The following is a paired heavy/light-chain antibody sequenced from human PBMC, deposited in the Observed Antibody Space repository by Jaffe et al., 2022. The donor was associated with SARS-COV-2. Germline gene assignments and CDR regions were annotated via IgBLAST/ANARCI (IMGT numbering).Heavy chain of an antibody. CDR1: GYNFTSYY. V-gene: IGHV1-46*01. Sequence: QVQLVQSGADVKKPGASVKVSCKASGYNFTSYYIHWVRQAPGQGLEWMGVINPSDGSTTYAQRFHGRVSVTRDTSTSTVYMELSSLRSEDTAVYYCARDPPVTMIRGLIFHHGLDVWGQGTTVTVSS. J-gene: IGHJ6*02. CDR3: ARDPPVTMIRGLIFHHGLDV. CDR2: INPSDGST. D-gene: IGHD3-10*01.
Light chain of an antibody. Sequence: DIQMTQSPSSLSASVGDRVTITCRASQSINNFLNWYQQKPGKAPKLLIYAASSLQSGVPSRFSGSGSGTDFTLTISSLQPEDFATYYCQQSDSTPLLTFGGGTKVEIK. CDR2: AAS. J-gene: IGKJ4*01. CDR1: QSINNF. V-gene: IGKV1-39*01. CDR3: QQSDSTPLLT.